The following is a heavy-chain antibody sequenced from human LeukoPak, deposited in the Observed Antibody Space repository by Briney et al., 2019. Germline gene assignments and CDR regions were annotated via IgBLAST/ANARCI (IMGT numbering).Heavy chain of an antibody. D-gene: IGHD6-13*01. J-gene: IGHJ5*02. CDR1: GYTFTSYA. V-gene: IGHV1-8*01. Sequence: ASLKLSCKASGYTFTSYAINWVRQATGQGLEWMGWMNPNSGNTGYAHTFQGRVTITRNTSKSTAYMELSSLRSEDTAVYYCARGKRQQVSRRPWFDPWGQGTLVTVSS. CDR3: ARGKRQQVSRRPWFDP. CDR2: MNPNSGNT.